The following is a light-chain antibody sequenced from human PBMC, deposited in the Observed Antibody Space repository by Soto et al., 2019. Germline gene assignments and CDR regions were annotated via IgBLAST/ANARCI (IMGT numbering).Light chain of an antibody. J-gene: IGLJ1*01. CDR3: SSYTTSTTLGV. CDR1: SSDVGDYNS. Sequence: QSVLTQPASVSGSPGQSITISCTGTSSDVGDYNSVSWYQQYPGKAPKLIIYDVSNRPSRVSNRFSGSKSGNTASLTISGLQAEDGADYYCSSYTTSTTLGVFGTGTKVTVL. CDR2: DVS. V-gene: IGLV2-14*01.